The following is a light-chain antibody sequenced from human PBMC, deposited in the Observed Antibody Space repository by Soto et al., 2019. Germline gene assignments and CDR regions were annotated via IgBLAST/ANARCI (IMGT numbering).Light chain of an antibody. J-gene: IGKJ5*01. CDR2: GAS. CDR3: QQYGSSLIT. Sequence: EIVLTQSPGTLSLSPGERATLSCRASQRVSSNYLAWHQQKPGQAPRLLIYGASSRATGIPDRFSGSGSGTDFNFSISRLEPEDFAVYYCQQYGSSLITFGQGTRLEIK. V-gene: IGKV3-20*01. CDR1: QRVSSNY.